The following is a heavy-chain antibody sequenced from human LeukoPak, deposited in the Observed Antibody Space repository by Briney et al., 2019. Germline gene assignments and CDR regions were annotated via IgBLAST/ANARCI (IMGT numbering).Heavy chain of an antibody. CDR2: IYYSGST. D-gene: IGHD3-10*01. Sequence: NPSETLSLTCAVYGGSFSGYYWSWIRQHPGKGLEWIGYIYYSGSTYYNPSLKSRVTISVDTSKNQFSLKLSSVTAADTAVYYCARILWFGELFSNWFDPWGQGTLVTVSS. J-gene: IGHJ5*02. CDR3: ARILWFGELFSNWFDP. CDR1: GGSFSGYY. V-gene: IGHV4-31*11.